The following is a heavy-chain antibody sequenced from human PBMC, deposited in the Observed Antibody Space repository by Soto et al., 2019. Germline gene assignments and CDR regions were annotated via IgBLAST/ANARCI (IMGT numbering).Heavy chain of an antibody. CDR2: IRSKANSYAT. J-gene: IGHJ4*02. CDR1: GFTFSGSA. CDR3: TSAYSGYDGMWYFDY. D-gene: IGHD5-12*01. Sequence: PGGSLRLSCAASGFTFSGSAVHWVRQASGKGLEWVGRIRSKANSYATAYAASVKGRFTISRDDSKNTAYLQMNSLKTEDTAVYYCTSAYSGYDGMWYFDYWGQGTLVTVSS. V-gene: IGHV3-73*01.